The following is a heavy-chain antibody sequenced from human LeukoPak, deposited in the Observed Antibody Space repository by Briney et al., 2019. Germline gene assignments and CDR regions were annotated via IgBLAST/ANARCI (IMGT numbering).Heavy chain of an antibody. V-gene: IGHV3-23*01. CDR3: AKGHGPHGIAAAANFDY. CDR1: GFTFSSYA. Sequence: PGGSLRLSCAASGFTFSSYAVSWVRQAPGKGLEWVSTISNDGDNTYYADSVKGRFTISRDNSKNTLYLQMSSLRAEDTALYYCAKGHGPHGIAAAANFDYWGQGTLVTVSS. J-gene: IGHJ4*02. CDR2: ISNDGDNT. D-gene: IGHD6-13*01.